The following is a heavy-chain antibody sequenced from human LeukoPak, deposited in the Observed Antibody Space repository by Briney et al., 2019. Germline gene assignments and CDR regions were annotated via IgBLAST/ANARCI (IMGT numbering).Heavy chain of an antibody. CDR3: ARAPISDAFDI. V-gene: IGHV4-59*01. CDR1: GSSISSYY. CDR2: IYYSGST. J-gene: IGHJ3*02. D-gene: IGHD3-3*01. Sequence: PSETLSLTCTVSGSSISSYYWSWIRQPPGKGLEWIGYIYYSGSTDYNPSLKSRVTISLDTSKSQFSLKLSSVTATDTAVYHCARAPISDAFDIWGQGTMVTVSS.